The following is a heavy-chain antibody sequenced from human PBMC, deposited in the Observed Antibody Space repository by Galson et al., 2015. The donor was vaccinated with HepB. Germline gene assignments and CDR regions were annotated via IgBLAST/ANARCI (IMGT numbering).Heavy chain of an antibody. CDR3: AREVSGTFHAFDI. Sequence: SLRLSCAASGLTFSNYRLNWVRQAPGKGLEWVSYIDIIDTTTQYADSVKGRFTISRDNAKNSLFLQMNILRDEDTAVYYCAREVSGTFHAFDIWGQGTMVTVSS. J-gene: IGHJ3*02. CDR1: GLTFSNYR. V-gene: IGHV3-48*02. D-gene: IGHD2/OR15-2a*01. CDR2: IDIIDTTT.